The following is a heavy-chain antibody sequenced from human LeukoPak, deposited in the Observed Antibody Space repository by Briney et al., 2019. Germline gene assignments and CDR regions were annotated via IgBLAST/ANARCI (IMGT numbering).Heavy chain of an antibody. Sequence: PGGSLRLSCAASGFTFRSYDMHWVRQAPGKGLEWVSVINSGGNAYYADSVKGRFTISRDNSKNMLYLQMNSLRAEDTAVYYCARSQGGTMSLRHFDLWGRGTLVTVSS. V-gene: IGHV3-53*01. J-gene: IGHJ2*01. CDR1: GFTFRSYD. CDR2: INSGGNA. D-gene: IGHD3-22*01. CDR3: ARSQGGTMSLRHFDL.